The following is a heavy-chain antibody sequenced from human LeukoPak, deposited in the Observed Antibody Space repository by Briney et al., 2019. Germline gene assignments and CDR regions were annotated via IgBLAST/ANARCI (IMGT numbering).Heavy chain of an antibody. CDR1: GDSISRSDSY. CDR2: IYYSGRT. CDR3: ARRRYYDGSGYLE. V-gene: IGHV4-39*01. J-gene: IGHJ1*01. D-gene: IGHD3-22*01. Sequence: NPSETLSLTCSVSGDSISRSDSYWDWIRQPPWKGLEWIGTIYYSGRTYYSPSLKSRVAMSVDASNNQFSLNLRSVTAADTAVYYCARRRYYDGSGYLEWGQGTLLSVSS.